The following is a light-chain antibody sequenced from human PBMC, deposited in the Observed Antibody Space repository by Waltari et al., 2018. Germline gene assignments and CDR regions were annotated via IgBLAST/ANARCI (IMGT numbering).Light chain of an antibody. V-gene: IGLV2-14*01. CDR3: SSYTSTDVV. Sequence: QSALTQPASVSGSPGQSITISCTGTSRAVGGYNYVSWYQQHPGKAPKLMIYDVSNRPSGVSNRFSGSKSGNTASLTISGLQAEDEADYYCSSYTSTDVVFGGGTKLTVL. CDR2: DVS. CDR1: SRAVGGYNY. J-gene: IGLJ2*01.